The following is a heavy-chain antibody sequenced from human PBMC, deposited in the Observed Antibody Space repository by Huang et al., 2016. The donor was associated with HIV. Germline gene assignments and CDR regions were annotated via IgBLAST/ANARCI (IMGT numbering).Heavy chain of an antibody. CDR2: SSGSSGTI. Sequence: EVQLWESGGTLVQPGGSLRLSCGASGFTFSNYAMSWVRQARGKGLEWVSFSSGSSGTIYYADSVKGRFTISRDNVKKTVYLQMNSLRVEDAAVYYCAKDRGDGYSGYDYDYWGQGTLVTVSS. CDR3: AKDRGDGYSGYDYDY. V-gene: IGHV3-23*01. D-gene: IGHD5-12*01. J-gene: IGHJ4*02. CDR1: GFTFSNYA.